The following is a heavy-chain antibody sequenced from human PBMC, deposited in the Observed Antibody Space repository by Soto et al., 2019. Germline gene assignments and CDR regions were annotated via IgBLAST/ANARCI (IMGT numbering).Heavy chain of an antibody. V-gene: IGHV1-69*01. CDR3: ARDVSVMTSVFGF. J-gene: IGHJ4*02. Sequence: QEQLVQSGAEVKKPGSSVKVSCKASGGIFSSYAISWVRQAPGQGLEWMGGIIPIFGTANYAQKFQGRVTITADESTNTAYMDLSNLRSDDTAVYYCARDVSVMTSVFGFWGQGTLITVSS. D-gene: IGHD3-10*01. CDR1: GGIFSSYA. CDR2: IIPIFGTA.